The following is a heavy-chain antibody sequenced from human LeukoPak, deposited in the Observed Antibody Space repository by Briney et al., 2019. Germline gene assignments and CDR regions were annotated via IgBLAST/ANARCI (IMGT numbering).Heavy chain of an antibody. CDR1: GGSISSSSYY. J-gene: IGHJ4*02. V-gene: IGHV4-39*01. CDR3: AGLPRATIGATNYFDF. Sequence: SETLSLTCTVSGGSISSSSYYWGWIRQPPGKGLEWIGTIFYSGTTYYNPSLKSRVTISVDTSKNQFSLNLSSVTAADTALYYCAGLPRATIGATNYFDFWGQGTLVTVSS. CDR2: IFYSGTT. D-gene: IGHD5-24*01.